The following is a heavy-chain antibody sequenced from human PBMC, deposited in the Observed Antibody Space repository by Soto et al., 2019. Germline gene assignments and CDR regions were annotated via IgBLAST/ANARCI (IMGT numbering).Heavy chain of an antibody. CDR1: GFTFRNYV. D-gene: IGHD1-1*01. J-gene: IGHJ4*02. V-gene: IGHV3-23*01. Sequence: EVQLLESGGGLVQPGGSLRLSCAASGFTFRNYVMNWVRQAPGKGLEWVSGLSGSGSSKYFADSVKDRFTISRDNSKNTVYLEMYSLRAEDTALYYCAKDAPPTNKWYNYFDHWGRGTLVTVSS. CDR3: AKDAPPTNKWYNYFDH. CDR2: LSGSGSSK.